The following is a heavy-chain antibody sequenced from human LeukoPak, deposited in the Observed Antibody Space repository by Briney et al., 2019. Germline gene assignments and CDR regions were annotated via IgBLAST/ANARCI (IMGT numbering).Heavy chain of an antibody. CDR1: GYSLTSYP. V-gene: IGHV7-4-1*02. J-gene: IGHJ3*01. CDR3: AKTRFCGSTSCLGGRGAFDL. Sequence: ASVKVSCKASGYSLTSYPLNWVRQAPGQGLEWMGWINTNTRNPTYAQAFTGRFVFSLDTSVSTAYLQISYLKPEDAAIYYWAKTRFCGSTSCLGGRGAFDLWGQGTMVIVSS. D-gene: IGHD2-2*01. CDR2: INTNTRNP.